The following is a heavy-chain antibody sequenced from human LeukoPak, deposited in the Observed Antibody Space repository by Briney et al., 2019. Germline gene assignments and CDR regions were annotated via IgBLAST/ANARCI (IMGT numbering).Heavy chain of an antibody. V-gene: IGHV3-13*01. CDR2: IGTAGDT. J-gene: IGHJ4*02. Sequence: GGSLRLSCAASGFTFSSYDMHWVRQATGKGLEWVSAIGTAGDTYYPGSVQGRFTISRDNSKNTLYLQMNSLRGEVAAVYYCARDRDTITMTALIYWGQGTLVTVSS. CDR1: GFTFSSYD. CDR3: ARDRDTITMTALIY. D-gene: IGHD3-22*01.